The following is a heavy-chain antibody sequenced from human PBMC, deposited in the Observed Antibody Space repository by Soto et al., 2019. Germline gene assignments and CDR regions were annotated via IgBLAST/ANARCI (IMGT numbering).Heavy chain of an antibody. CDR3: AREGVGGAAAGVSYFHHGMDV. Sequence: ASVKVSCKASGYTFTNYAISWVRQAPGQGLEWMGWISTDNGNTNSARKLQGRVTMTTDTSTSTAYMELRSLRPEDTAMYYCAREGVGGAAAGVSYFHHGMDVWGQGTTVTVSS. CDR2: ISTDNGNT. J-gene: IGHJ6*02. D-gene: IGHD6-13*01. CDR1: GYTFTNYA. V-gene: IGHV1-18*01.